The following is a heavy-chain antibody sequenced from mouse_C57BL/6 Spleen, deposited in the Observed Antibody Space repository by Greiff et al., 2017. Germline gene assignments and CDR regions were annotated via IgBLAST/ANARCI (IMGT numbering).Heavy chain of an antibody. CDR3: ARYSNYGYFDV. V-gene: IGHV7-3*01. Sequence: EVQLQESGGGLVQPGGSLSLSCAASGFTFTDYYMSWVRQPPGKALEWLGFIRNKANGYTTEYSASVKGRFTISRDNSQSILYLQMNALRAEDSATYYCARYSNYGYFDVWGTGTTVTFSS. CDR1: GFTFTDYY. CDR2: IRNKANGYTT. J-gene: IGHJ1*03.